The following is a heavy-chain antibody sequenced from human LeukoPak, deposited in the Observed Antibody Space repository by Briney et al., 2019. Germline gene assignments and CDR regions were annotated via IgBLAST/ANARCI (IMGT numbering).Heavy chain of an antibody. CDR1: GVTFSSYG. J-gene: IGHJ6*03. V-gene: IGHV3-30*02. CDR2: IRYDGSNK. D-gene: IGHD6-19*01. Sequence: GGTLRLSCAESGVTFSSYGMHWVGQAPGKGREGGAFIRYDGSNKYYEDSVKGRFTISRDNSKNTLSLQMNSLRAEDTAVYYCAKDDQWLGRSCGYMDVWGKGTTVTVSS. CDR3: AKDDQWLGRSCGYMDV.